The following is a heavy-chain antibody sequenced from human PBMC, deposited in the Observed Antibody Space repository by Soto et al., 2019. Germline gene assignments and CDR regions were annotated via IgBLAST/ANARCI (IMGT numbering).Heavy chain of an antibody. Sequence: ASVKVSCKASGYTFTGYYMHWVRQAPGQGLEWMGWSNPDSGGTNYAQKFEGWVTMTRDTSISTAYMELCRLRSDDTAVYYGARDGVGMGEDAFDIWGQGTMVTVSS. CDR2: SNPDSGGT. V-gene: IGHV1-2*04. J-gene: IGHJ3*02. D-gene: IGHD3-16*01. CDR1: GYTFTGYY. CDR3: ARDGVGMGEDAFDI.